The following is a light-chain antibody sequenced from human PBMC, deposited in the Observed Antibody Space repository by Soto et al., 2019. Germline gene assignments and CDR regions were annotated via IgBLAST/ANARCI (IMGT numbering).Light chain of an antibody. CDR1: QGVSRK. Sequence: DIVMTQSPATLSVARGERFTFXXRASQGVSRKLAWYQHKPGQAPRXLISGASTGATGIPARFSGSGSGTEFTLTISSLQSEDCAIYYCQQYHTWPITFGGGTKVDIK. J-gene: IGKJ4*01. V-gene: IGKV3-15*01. CDR3: QQYHTWPIT. CDR2: GAS.